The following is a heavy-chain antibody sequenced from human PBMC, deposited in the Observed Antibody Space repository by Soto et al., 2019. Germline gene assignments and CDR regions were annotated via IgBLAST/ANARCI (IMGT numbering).Heavy chain of an antibody. J-gene: IGHJ4*02. V-gene: IGHV3-11*06. Sequence: PGGSLRLSCAASGFTFSDYYMSWIRQAPGKGLEWVSYISSSSSYTNYADSVKGRFTISRDNAKNSLYLQMNSLRAEDTAVYYCVRLLEPPGPFDYWGQGTLVTVSS. CDR3: VRLLEPPGPFDY. CDR1: GFTFSDYY. D-gene: IGHD1-1*01. CDR2: ISSSSSYT.